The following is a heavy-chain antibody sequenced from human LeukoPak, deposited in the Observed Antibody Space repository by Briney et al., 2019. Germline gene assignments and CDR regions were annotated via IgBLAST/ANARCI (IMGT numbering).Heavy chain of an antibody. D-gene: IGHD4-17*01. Sequence: QAGGSLRLSCAASVFSFSGSAMHWVRQASGKGLEWVGRIRSKAKHYATAYAASVKGRFTISRDDSKNTAYLQMNSLKTEDTAVYFCTRPSDGDYVGFDYWSQGTLVTVSS. CDR3: TRPSDGDYVGFDY. CDR2: IRSKAKHYAT. J-gene: IGHJ4*02. CDR1: VFSFSGSA. V-gene: IGHV3-73*01.